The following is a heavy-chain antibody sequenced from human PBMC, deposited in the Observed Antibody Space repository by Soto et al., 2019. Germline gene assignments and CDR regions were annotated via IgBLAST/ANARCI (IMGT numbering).Heavy chain of an antibody. D-gene: IGHD2-2*01. J-gene: IGHJ6*02. CDR2: ISGSGGST. Sequence: EVQLLESGGGLVQPGGSLRLSCAASGFTFSSYAMSWVRQAPGKGLEWVSAISGSGGSTYYADSVKGRFTISRDNSKNTLYLQMNSLRAEDTAVYYCAKDLQSSPYCSSTSCYYYYYGMDVWGQGTTVTVSS. V-gene: IGHV3-23*01. CDR1: GFTFSSYA. CDR3: AKDLQSSPYCSSTSCYYYYYGMDV.